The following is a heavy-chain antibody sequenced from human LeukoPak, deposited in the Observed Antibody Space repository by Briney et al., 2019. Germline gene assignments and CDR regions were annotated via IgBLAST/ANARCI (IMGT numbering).Heavy chain of an antibody. V-gene: IGHV4-34*01. CDR2: INHSGST. CDR3: AGGGARPQLVGPPLCFAP. Sequence: PSETLSLTCAVYGGSFSGYYWSWIRQPPGKGLEWIGEINHSGSTNYNPSLKSRVTISVDTSKNQFSLKLSSVTAADTAVYYCAGGGARPQLVGPPLCFAPGGQETRVPVSS. CDR1: GGSFSGYY. J-gene: IGHJ5*02. D-gene: IGHD6-6*01.